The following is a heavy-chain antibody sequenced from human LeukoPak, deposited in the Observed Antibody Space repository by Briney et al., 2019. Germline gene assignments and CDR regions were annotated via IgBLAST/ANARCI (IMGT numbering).Heavy chain of an antibody. CDR2: MKSDGSST. D-gene: IGHD1-26*01. CDR3: AVRQGGSSTGESDY. V-gene: IGHV3-74*01. Sequence: GGSLRLSCAASGFTFSSSWMHWVRQAPGKGLMWVSRMKSDGSSTSYADSVKGRFTISRDNAKNTLYLQMNSLRAEDTAVYYSAVRQGGSSTGESDYWGQGTLVTVSS. J-gene: IGHJ4*02. CDR1: GFTFSSSW.